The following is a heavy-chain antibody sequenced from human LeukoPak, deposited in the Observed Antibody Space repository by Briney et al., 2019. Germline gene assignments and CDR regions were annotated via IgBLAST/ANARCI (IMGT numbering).Heavy chain of an antibody. V-gene: IGHV4-59*08. CDR1: GGSISHYY. Sequence: SETLSLTCTVSGGSISHYYWSWIRQPPGKGLEWIAYINYSGNTDYNPFLKSRVTISVDTSKNHFSLKLNSVTAADTAVYYCARLNVLDSSVLHHFDHWGQGTLVTVSS. CDR2: INYSGNT. CDR3: ARLNVLDSSVLHHFDH. J-gene: IGHJ4*02. D-gene: IGHD6-13*01.